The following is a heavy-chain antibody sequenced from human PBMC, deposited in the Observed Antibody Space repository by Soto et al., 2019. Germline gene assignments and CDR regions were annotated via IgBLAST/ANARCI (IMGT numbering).Heavy chain of an antibody. Sequence: ASVKVSCKASGGTFTSYGISWVRQAPGRGLEWMGWISAYNGNTNYAQKLQGRVTMTTDTSTSTAYMELRSLRSDDTAVYYCARDRPIIVVPAGHYYYYGMDVWGQGTTVTVSS. CDR2: ISAYNGNT. D-gene: IGHD2-2*01. CDR1: GGTFTSYG. CDR3: ARDRPIIVVPAGHYYYYGMDV. J-gene: IGHJ6*02. V-gene: IGHV1-18*04.